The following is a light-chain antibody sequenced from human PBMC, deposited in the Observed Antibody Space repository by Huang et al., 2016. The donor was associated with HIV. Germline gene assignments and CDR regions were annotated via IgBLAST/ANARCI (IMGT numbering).Light chain of an antibody. CDR1: QSVNSY. J-gene: IGKJ5*01. CDR3: QQRKYWPPIT. V-gene: IGKV3-11*01. CDR2: DAS. Sequence: ETVLTQSPATLSLSPGERATLSCRASQSVNSYLAWYQQKPGQPPTLLIYDASNRATGIPARFSGSWSGTDFTLTISSLEPEDFAVYYCQQRKYWPPITFGQGTRLEIK.